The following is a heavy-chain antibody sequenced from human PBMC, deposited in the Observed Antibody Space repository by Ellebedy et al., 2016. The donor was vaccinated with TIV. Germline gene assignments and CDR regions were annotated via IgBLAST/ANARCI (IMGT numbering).Heavy chain of an antibody. CDR3: ARDLRNAFDY. V-gene: IGHV3-33*01. J-gene: IGHJ4*02. CDR1: GFTFSSYG. D-gene: IGHD3-3*01. CDR2: IWYDGSNK. Sequence: GESLKISXAASGFTFSSYGMHWVRQAPGKGLEWVAVIWYDGSNKYYADSVKGRFTISRGNSKNTLYLQMNSLRAEDTAVYYCARDLRNAFDYWGQGTLVTVSS.